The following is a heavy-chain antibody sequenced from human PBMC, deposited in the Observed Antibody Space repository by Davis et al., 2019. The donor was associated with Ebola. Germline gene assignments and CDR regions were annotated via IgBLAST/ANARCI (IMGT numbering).Heavy chain of an antibody. CDR1: GGSISSGSYY. Sequence: MPGGSLRLSCTVSGGSISSGSYYWGWSRQPPGKGLEWIGRISYSGTTHYNPALRSRVTISVDTSKNQFSLTLSSVTAADTAVYYCARLPPSGATWFDSWGQGTLVTVSS. D-gene: IGHD1-26*01. J-gene: IGHJ5*01. CDR2: ISYSGTT. V-gene: IGHV4-39*01. CDR3: ARLPPSGATWFDS.